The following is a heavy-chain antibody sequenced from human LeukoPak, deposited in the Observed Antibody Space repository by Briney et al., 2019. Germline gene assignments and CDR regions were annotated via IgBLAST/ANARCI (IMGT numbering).Heavy chain of an antibody. CDR3: AKSSMVRGSQGYYFDS. V-gene: IGHV3-30*18. CDR1: GFTFSSYG. CDR2: ISYDGSNK. D-gene: IGHD3-10*01. Sequence: GGSLRLSCAASGFTFSSYGMHWVRQAPGKGLEWVALISYDGSNKYYADSVKGRFTISRDNSKNTLYLQMNSLRAEDTAVYYCAKSSMVRGSQGYYFDSWGQGTLVTVSS. J-gene: IGHJ4*02.